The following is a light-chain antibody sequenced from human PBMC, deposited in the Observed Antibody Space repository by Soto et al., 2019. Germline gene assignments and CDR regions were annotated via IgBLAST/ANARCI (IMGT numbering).Light chain of an antibody. Sequence: IQLTQSPSSLSASVGDRGTITCRASQGISSYLAWYQQKPGKAPKLLIYTASTLQSGVPSRFSGSGSGTDFTLTISSLQPDDFATYYCLQLNSYPRTFGQGTKVDIK. CDR3: LQLNSYPRT. J-gene: IGKJ1*01. CDR2: TAS. V-gene: IGKV1-9*01. CDR1: QGISSY.